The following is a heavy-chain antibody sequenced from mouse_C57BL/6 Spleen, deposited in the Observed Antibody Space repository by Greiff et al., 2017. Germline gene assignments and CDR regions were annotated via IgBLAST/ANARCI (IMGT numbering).Heavy chain of an antibody. CDR2: INPSNGGT. D-gene: IGHD2-4*01. V-gene: IGHV1-53*01. CDR3: ARPGDYGRGFAY. CDR1: GYTFTSYW. J-gene: IGHJ3*01. Sequence: QVQLQQSGTELVKPGASVKLSCKASGYTFTSYWMHWVKQRPGPGLEWIGNINPSNGGTNYNEKFKSKATLTVDKSSSTAYMQLSSLTSEDSAVYYCARPGDYGRGFAYWGQGTLVTVSA.